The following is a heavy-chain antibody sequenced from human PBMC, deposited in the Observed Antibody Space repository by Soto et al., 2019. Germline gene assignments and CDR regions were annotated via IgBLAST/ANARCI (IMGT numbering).Heavy chain of an antibody. D-gene: IGHD4-17*01. Sequence: QVQLVESGGGVVQPGRSLRLSCAASGFTFSSYAMHWVRQAPGKGLEWVAVISYDGSNKYYADSVKGRFTISRDNSKNTLYLQMNSLRAEDTAVYYCARVPTVVTTAYHFDYWGQGTLVTVSS. CDR1: GFTFSSYA. V-gene: IGHV3-30-3*01. CDR3: ARVPTVVTTAYHFDY. CDR2: ISYDGSNK. J-gene: IGHJ4*02.